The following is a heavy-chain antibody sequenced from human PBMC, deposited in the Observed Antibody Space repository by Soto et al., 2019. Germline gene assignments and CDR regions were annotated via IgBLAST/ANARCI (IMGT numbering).Heavy chain of an antibody. CDR1: GYTFTNYY. J-gene: IGHJ4*02. CDR2: IDPSGGSP. Sequence: ASLKVSCKASGYTFTNYYIHWVRQAPGQGLEWMGIIDPSGGSPTNAQKFQGRVSMTRDTSASTVYMQLSSLRSDDTAVYFCTRDTPGARWYFDYWGQGTLVTVSS. D-gene: IGHD6-13*01. V-gene: IGHV1-46*03. CDR3: TRDTPGARWYFDY.